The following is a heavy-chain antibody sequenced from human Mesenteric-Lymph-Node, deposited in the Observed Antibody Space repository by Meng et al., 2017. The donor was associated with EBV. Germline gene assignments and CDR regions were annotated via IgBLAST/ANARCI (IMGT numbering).Heavy chain of an antibody. CDR2: ISSDGSST. J-gene: IGHJ4*02. CDR1: GFTFSSYW. D-gene: IGHD3-16*01. Sequence: VALVASGGGLVQAGGSLSLSCAASGFTFSSYWMHWVRQAPGEGLVWVSRISSDGSSTRYADSVKGRLTISRDNAKDTLYVQMNSLRAEDTAVYYCAREGSAYDFDYWGQGTLVTVSS. CDR3: AREGSAYDFDY. V-gene: IGHV3-74*01.